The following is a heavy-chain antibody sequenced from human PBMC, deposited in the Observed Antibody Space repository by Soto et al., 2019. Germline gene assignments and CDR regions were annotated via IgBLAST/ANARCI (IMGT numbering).Heavy chain of an antibody. J-gene: IGHJ4*02. V-gene: IGHV3-23*01. Sequence: PGGSLRLSCSASGFSFSSYAMRWVRQAPGKGLEWVSAINPSGGATYYADSVKGRFAMSRDNSKNTVYLQMNSLTAEDTAVYYCAKVMGTYYFDFWGQGTLVTVSS. CDR1: GFSFSSYA. CDR2: INPSGGAT. CDR3: AKVMGTYYFDF.